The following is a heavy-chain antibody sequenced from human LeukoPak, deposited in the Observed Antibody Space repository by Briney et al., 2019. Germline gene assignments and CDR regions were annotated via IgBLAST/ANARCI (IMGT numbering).Heavy chain of an antibody. D-gene: IGHD6-13*01. CDR2: IYYSGST. CDR1: GGSISSSSYY. Sequence: PSETLSLTCTVSGGSISSSSYYWGWIRQPPGKGLEWIGSIYYSGSTYYNPSLKSRVTISVDTSKNQFSPKLSSVTAADTAVYYCARLVSAAAGTRVYWGQGTLVTVSS. V-gene: IGHV4-39*01. CDR3: ARLVSAAAGTRVY. J-gene: IGHJ4*02.